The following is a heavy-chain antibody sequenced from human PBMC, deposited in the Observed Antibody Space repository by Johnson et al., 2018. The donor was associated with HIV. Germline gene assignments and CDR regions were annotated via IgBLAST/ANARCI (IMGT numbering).Heavy chain of an antibody. Sequence: VQLVESGGGVVQPGGSLRLSCAASGFIFSDSWMHWVRQAPGKGLEWVGRILSKTHGGSADYAAPVKGRFTISRDDSKNTAYLQMNSLKTEDTAVYYCTRQADIWGQGTMVTVSS. CDR2: ILSKTHGGSA. CDR3: TRQADI. CDR1: GFIFSDSW. V-gene: IGHV3-15*01. J-gene: IGHJ3*02.